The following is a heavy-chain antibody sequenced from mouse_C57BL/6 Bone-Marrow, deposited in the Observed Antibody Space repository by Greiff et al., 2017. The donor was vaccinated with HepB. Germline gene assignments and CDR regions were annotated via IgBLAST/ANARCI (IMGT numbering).Heavy chain of an antibody. CDR1: GFTFSSYT. CDR2: ISGGGGNT. D-gene: IGHD2-14*01. CDR3: ARRGYQGAMDY. J-gene: IGHJ4*01. Sequence: EVKLMESGGGLVKPGGSLKLSCAASGFTFSSYTMSWVRQTPEKRLEWVATISGGGGNTYYPDSVKGRFTISRDNAKNTLYLQMSSLRSEDTALYYCARRGYQGAMDYWGQGTSVTVSS. V-gene: IGHV5-9*01.